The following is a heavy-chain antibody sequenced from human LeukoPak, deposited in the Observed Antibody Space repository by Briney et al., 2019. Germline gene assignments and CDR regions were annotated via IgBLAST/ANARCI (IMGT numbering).Heavy chain of an antibody. CDR1: GYSFTSYW. D-gene: IGHD3-22*01. V-gene: IGHV5-51*01. Sequence: GESLKISCKGSGYSFTSYWIGWVRQMPGKDLEWMGIIYPGDSDTRYSPSFQGQVTISADKSISTAYLQWSSLKASDTAMYYCARLSDPYAPSSGYYFALFDYWGQGTLVTVSS. J-gene: IGHJ4*02. CDR2: IYPGDSDT. CDR3: ARLSDPYAPSSGYYFALFDY.